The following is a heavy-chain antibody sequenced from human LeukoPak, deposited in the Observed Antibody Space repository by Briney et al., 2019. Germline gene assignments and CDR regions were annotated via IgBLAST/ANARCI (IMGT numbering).Heavy chain of an antibody. J-gene: IGHJ4*02. CDR3: ARTGFRGVIITSRYFDY. D-gene: IGHD3-10*01. V-gene: IGHV1-18*01. CDR2: ISAYNGNT. Sequence: ASVKVSCMASGYTFTSYGISWVRQAPGQGLEWMGWISAYNGNTNYAQKLQGRVTMTTDTSTSTAYMELRSPRPDDTAVYYCARTGFRGVIITSRYFDYWGQGTLVTVSS. CDR1: GYTFTSYG.